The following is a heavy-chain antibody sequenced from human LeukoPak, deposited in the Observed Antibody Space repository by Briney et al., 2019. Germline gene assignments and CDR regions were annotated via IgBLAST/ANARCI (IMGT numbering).Heavy chain of an antibody. CDR1: GYTFTGYY. Sequence: ASVKVSCKASGYTFTGYYMHWVRQAPGQGLEWMGWINPNSGGTNYAQKFQGWVTMTRDTSISTAYMELRSLRSDDTAVYYCARGNGGSSSYSDAFDIWGQGTMVTVSS. V-gene: IGHV1-2*04. D-gene: IGHD6-6*01. CDR3: ARGNGGSSSYSDAFDI. J-gene: IGHJ3*02. CDR2: INPNSGGT.